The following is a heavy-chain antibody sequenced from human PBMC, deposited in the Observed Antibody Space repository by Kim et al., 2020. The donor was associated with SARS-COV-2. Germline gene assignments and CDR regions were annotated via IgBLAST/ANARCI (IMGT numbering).Heavy chain of an antibody. V-gene: IGHV5-51*01. CDR1: GYSFTSYW. J-gene: IGHJ3*02. CDR3: ARQERLLWFGDGDAFDI. D-gene: IGHD3-10*01. CDR2: IYPGDSDT. Sequence: GESLKISCKGSGYSFTSYWIGWVRQMPGKGLEWMGIIYPGDSDTRYSPSFQGQVTISADKSISTAYLQWSSLKASDTAMYYCARQERLLWFGDGDAFDIWGQGTMVTVSS.